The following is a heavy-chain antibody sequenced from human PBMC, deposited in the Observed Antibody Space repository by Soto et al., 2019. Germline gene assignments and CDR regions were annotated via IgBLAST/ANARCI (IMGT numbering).Heavy chain of an antibody. D-gene: IGHD2-15*01. CDR1: GGSIHGNNYY. J-gene: IGHJ4*02. V-gene: IGHV4-39*01. CDR2: VYYDGST. CDR3: AKVVVAATRQTDSDS. Sequence: SETLSLTCSVSGGSIHGNNYYWAWIRQPPGKGLAWIASVYYDGSTYYNPSLKSRVTISVDASKDRFSLQLRSVTAADTAVYYCAKVVVAATRQTDSDSWGQGTLVTAPQ.